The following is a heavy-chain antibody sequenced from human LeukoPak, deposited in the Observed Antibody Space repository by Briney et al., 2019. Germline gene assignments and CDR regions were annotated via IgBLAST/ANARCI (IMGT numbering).Heavy chain of an antibody. CDR3: ARGTVTRLDI. CDR1: GYSSTIYW. J-gene: IGHJ3*02. D-gene: IGHD4-17*01. V-gene: IGHV5-51*01. CDR2: RYPGDSET. Sequence: GESLKISCKGFGYSSTIYWIGWVRHMPGRGLEWMGIRYPGDSETRYSPSFQGQVTMSADKSIRTAYCQWSSLKASDSAMYYCARGTVTRLDIWGQGTMVTVSS.